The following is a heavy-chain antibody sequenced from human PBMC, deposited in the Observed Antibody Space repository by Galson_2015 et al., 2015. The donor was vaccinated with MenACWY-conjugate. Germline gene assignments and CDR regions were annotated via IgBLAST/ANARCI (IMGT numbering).Heavy chain of an antibody. Sequence: SLRLSCAASGFTFGTYRRNWVRQAPGKGLEWVSYISSSSSTIYYADSVKGRFTISRDNAKNSLYLQMNTLRDEDTAVYYCARVSGYSYGYYDWWGQGTLVTVSS. CDR1: GFTFGTYR. CDR2: ISSSSSTI. J-gene: IGHJ4*02. D-gene: IGHD5-18*01. CDR3: ARVSGYSYGYYDW. V-gene: IGHV3-48*02.